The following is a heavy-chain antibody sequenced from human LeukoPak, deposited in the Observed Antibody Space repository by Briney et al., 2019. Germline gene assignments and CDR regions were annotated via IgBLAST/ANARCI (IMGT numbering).Heavy chain of an antibody. V-gene: IGHV3-48*03. CDR1: GFTFSSYE. D-gene: IGHD3-10*01. J-gene: IGHJ4*02. CDR2: ISGSGSTI. Sequence: GGFLRLSCAASGFTFSSYEMNWVRRAPGKGLEWGSYISGSGSTIYYADSAKGRFTISRDNAKNSLNLQMNSLSADDTAVYYCARNFASESYKGGYFDYWGQGTLVTATS. CDR3: ARNFASESYKGGYFDY.